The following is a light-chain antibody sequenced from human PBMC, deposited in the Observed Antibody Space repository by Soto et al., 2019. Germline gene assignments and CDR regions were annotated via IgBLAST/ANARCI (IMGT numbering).Light chain of an antibody. CDR1: SSDVGGYHY. Sequence: QAALTQPRSVSGSPGQSVTLSCTGTSSDVGGYHYVAWYQHHPGKAPKSIIYDVNKRPSGVPDRFSGSKSGNTASLTISGLQTEDEADYYCCSYAGSYTLVFGGGTKLPVL. CDR3: CSYAGSYTLV. CDR2: DVN. J-gene: IGLJ2*01. V-gene: IGLV2-11*01.